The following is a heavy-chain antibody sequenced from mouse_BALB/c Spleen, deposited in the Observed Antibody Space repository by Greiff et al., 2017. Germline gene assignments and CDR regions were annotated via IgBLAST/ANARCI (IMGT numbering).Heavy chain of an antibody. CDR3: ARVWGSRYYYAMDY. CDR2: IWAGGSI. D-gene: IGHD1-1*01. CDR1: GFSLTSYG. J-gene: IGHJ4*01. Sequence: QVQLKESGPGLVAPSQSLSITCTVSGFSLTSYGVHWVRQPPGKGLEWLGVIWAGGSINYNSALMSRLSISKDNSKSQVFLKMNSLQTDDTAMYYCARVWGSRYYYAMDYWGQGTSVTVSS. V-gene: IGHV2-9*02.